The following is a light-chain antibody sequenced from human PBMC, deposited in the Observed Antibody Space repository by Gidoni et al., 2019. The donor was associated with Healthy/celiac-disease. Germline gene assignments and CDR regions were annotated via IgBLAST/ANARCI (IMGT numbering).Light chain of an antibody. J-gene: IGKJ1*01. CDR3: QQYGSSRWT. Sequence: EIVLTQSPGTLSLSAGERATLSCRASPSVSSSYLAWYQQKPGQAPRLLIYCASSRATGIPDRFSGSGSGTDFTLTISSLEPEDFAVYYCQQYGSSRWTFGQGTKVEIK. CDR1: PSVSSSY. CDR2: CAS. V-gene: IGKV3-20*01.